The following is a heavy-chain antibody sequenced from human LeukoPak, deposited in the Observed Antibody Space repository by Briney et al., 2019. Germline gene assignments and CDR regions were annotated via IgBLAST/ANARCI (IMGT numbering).Heavy chain of an antibody. J-gene: IGHJ6*04. CDR2: IYYSGST. D-gene: IGHD5-18*01. CDR3: ASAETRGYSYGGYV. CDR1: GGSISSSSYY. V-gene: IGHV4-39*07. Sequence: SETLSLTCTVSGGSISSSSYYWGWIRQPPGKGLEWIGSIYYSGSTYYNPSLKSRVTISVDTSKNQFSLKLSSVTAADTAVYYCASAETRGYSYGGYVWGKGTTVTVSS.